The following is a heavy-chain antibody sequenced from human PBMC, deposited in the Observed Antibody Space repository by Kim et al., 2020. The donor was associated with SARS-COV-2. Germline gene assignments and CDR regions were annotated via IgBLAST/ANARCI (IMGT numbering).Heavy chain of an antibody. CDR2: IYYSGST. D-gene: IGHD4-17*01. Sequence: SETLSLTCTVSGGSISSYYWSWIRQPPGKGLEWIGYIYYSGSTNYNPSLKSRVTISVDTSKNQFSLKLSSVTAADTAVYYCARDVPETVTRDYYYGMDVWGQGTTVTVSS. CDR1: GGSISSYY. J-gene: IGHJ6*02. V-gene: IGHV4-59*01. CDR3: ARDVPETVTRDYYYGMDV.